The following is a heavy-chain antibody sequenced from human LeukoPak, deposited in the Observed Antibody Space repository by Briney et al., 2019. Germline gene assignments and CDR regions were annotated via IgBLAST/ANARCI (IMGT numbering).Heavy chain of an antibody. D-gene: IGHD3-16*01. Sequence: ASVKVSCKASGGTFSSYAISWVRQAPGQGLEWMGGIIPIFGTANYEQKFQGRVTITTDESTSTAYMELSSLRSEDTAVYYCARGGEYTSYSYWGQGTLVTVSS. CDR3: ARGGEYTSYSY. J-gene: IGHJ4*02. CDR2: IIPIFGTA. CDR1: GGTFSSYA. V-gene: IGHV1-69*05.